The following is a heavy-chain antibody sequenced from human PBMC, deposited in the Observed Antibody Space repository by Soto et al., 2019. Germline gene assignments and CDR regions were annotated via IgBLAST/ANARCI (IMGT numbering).Heavy chain of an antibody. Sequence: QVQLVQSGAEVKKPGSSVKVSCKASGGTFSNYPISWVRQAPGQGLEWMGGIIPIFGTVNYAQKLQGRVTITADESTSKAYMELSSLRSEDTAVYYCARGNHRWLQLWYFDLWGRGTLVTVSS. J-gene: IGHJ2*01. CDR3: ARGNHRWLQLWYFDL. CDR2: IIPIFGTV. D-gene: IGHD5-12*01. CDR1: GGTFSNYP. V-gene: IGHV1-69*12.